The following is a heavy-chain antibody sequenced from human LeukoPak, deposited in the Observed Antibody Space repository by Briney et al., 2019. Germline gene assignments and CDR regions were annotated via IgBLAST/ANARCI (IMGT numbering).Heavy chain of an antibody. V-gene: IGHV3-7*01. CDR3: ATLVATTRFDY. CDR1: GFTFSSNG. CDR2: IKQDGSEK. D-gene: IGHD5-12*01. Sequence: PGGSLRLSCAASGFTFSSNGMSWVRQAPGKGLEWVANIKQDGSEKYYVDSVKGRFTISRDNAKNSLYLQMNSLRAEDTAVYYCATLVATTRFDYWGQGTLATVSS. J-gene: IGHJ4*02.